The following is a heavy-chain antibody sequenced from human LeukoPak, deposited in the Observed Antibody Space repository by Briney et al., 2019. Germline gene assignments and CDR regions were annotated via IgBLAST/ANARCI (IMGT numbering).Heavy chain of an antibody. Sequence: SETLSLTCTVSGDSISNYYWSWIRQPPGKGLEWIGYIYYRGSTNYNPPLKRRATISLDTSKNQFSLRLSSVTAADTAVYYCTRDSTSYYYDNWGQGTLVTVSS. D-gene: IGHD3-22*01. CDR1: GDSISNYY. CDR3: TRDSTSYYYDN. CDR2: IYYRGST. J-gene: IGHJ4*02. V-gene: IGHV4-59*01.